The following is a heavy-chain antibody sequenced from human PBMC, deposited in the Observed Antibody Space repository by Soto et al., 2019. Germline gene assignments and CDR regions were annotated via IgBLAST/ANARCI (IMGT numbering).Heavy chain of an antibody. CDR3: TRGLTEYDIFTLDV. CDR2: MKPNSGNT. J-gene: IGHJ6*03. D-gene: IGHD3-9*01. V-gene: IGHV1-8*01. CDR1: GYTFTSFD. Sequence: ASEKVSFTASGYTFTSFDINWVRQATGQGLEWMGWMKPNSGNTGYAQKLQGRDTMNRNTSISTAYMELSSLRSEDTAVYYCTRGLTEYDIFTLDVCGKGTTVTVS.